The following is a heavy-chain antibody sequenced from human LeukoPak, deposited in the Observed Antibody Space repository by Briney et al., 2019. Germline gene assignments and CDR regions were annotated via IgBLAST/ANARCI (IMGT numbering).Heavy chain of an antibody. D-gene: IGHD3-10*01. Sequence: SETLSLTCAVYGGSFSGYYWSWIRQTPGKGLEWIGEINHSGSTDYNPSLKSRVTISVDTSKNQFSLKLSSVTAADTAVYYCARKGSRGSGSYYRKPPYYYYGMDVWGQGTTVTVSS. V-gene: IGHV4-34*01. CDR2: INHSGST. J-gene: IGHJ6*02. CDR1: GGSFSGYY. CDR3: ARKGSRGSGSYYRKPPYYYYGMDV.